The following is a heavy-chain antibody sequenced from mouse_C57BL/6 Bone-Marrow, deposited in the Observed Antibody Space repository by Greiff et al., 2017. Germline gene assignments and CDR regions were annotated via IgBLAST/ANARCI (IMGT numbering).Heavy chain of an antibody. CDR3: VRHPQLAMDY. CDR1: GFSFNTYA. D-gene: IGHD4-1*02. Sequence: EVQRVESGGGLVQPKGSLKLSCAASGFSFNTYAMNWVRQAPGTGLEWVARIRSKSNNYATYYADLVKDRFTISRDDSESMLYLQMNNLKTEDTAMYYCVRHPQLAMDYWGQGTSVTVSS. V-gene: IGHV10-1*01. CDR2: IRSKSNNYAT. J-gene: IGHJ4*01.